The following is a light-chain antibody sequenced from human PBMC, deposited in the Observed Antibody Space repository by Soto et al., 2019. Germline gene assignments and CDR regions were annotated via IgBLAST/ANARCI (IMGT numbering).Light chain of an antibody. CDR2: GAS. V-gene: IGKV1-6*01. J-gene: IGKJ2*01. Sequence: AIQMTQSPSSLSASVGDRVTITCRASQGIRSDLGWYQQKPGKAPKLLIYGASTLQSGVPSRSSGSGSGTDFTLTISSLQPDDSATYYCLQYYNYPRTFGPWTKLEIK. CDR1: QGIRSD. CDR3: LQYYNYPRT.